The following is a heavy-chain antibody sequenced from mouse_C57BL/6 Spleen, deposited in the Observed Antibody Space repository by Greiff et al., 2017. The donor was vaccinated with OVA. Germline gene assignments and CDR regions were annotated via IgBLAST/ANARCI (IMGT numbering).Heavy chain of an antibody. D-gene: IGHD1-1*01. J-gene: IGHJ1*03. V-gene: IGHV1-54*01. CDR3: ARRNYYGSSHWYSDV. Sequence: VQLQQSGAELVRPGTSVKVSCKASGYAFTNYLIEWVKQRPGQGLEWIGVINPGSGGTNYNEKFKGKATLTADKSSSTAYMQLSSLTSEDSAVYFCARRNYYGSSHWYSDVWGTGTTVTVSS. CDR1: GYAFTNYL. CDR2: INPGSGGT.